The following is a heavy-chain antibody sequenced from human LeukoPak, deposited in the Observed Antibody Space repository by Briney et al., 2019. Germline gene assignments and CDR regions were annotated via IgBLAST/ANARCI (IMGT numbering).Heavy chain of an antibody. CDR1: GFTFSSYS. CDR2: ISSSSSYI. J-gene: IGHJ6*04. V-gene: IGHV3-21*01. Sequence: KSGGSLRLSCAASGFTFSSYSMNWVRQAPGKGLEWVSSISSSSSYIYYADSVKGRFTISRDHAKNSLYLQMTSLRAEDTAVYYCASHYGSGEYYSMDFWGKGATGTVSS. D-gene: IGHD3-10*01. CDR3: ASHYGSGEYYSMDF.